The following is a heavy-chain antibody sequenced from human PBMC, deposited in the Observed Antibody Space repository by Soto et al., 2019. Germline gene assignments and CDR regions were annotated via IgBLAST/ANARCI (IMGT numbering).Heavy chain of an antibody. J-gene: IGHJ3*02. D-gene: IGHD3-22*01. CDR2: INQDGREK. Sequence: GGSLRLSCTASGFTFSSYWMTWVRQAPGKGLEWVANINQDGREKDYVDSVKGRFTISRDNAKNSLYLQMNSLRAEDTAVYYCASAVLVVIGLDAFDIWGQGTMVTVSS. V-gene: IGHV3-7*03. CDR1: GFTFSSYW. CDR3: ASAVLVVIGLDAFDI.